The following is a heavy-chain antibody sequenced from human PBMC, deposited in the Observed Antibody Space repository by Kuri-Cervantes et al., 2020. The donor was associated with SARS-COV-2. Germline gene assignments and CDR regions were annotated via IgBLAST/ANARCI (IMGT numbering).Heavy chain of an antibody. J-gene: IGHJ4*02. CDR1: GGSISRGDYF. CDR3: ARGGGSYPYYFDY. Sequence: SETLSLTCTISGGSISRGDYFWSWIRQPPGKGLEWIGYIYYSGRTYYNPSLKSRVTISVDTSKNQFSLKLSSVTAADTAVYYCARGGGSYPYYFDYWGQGTLVTVSS. D-gene: IGHD1-26*01. CDR2: IYYSGRT. V-gene: IGHV4-30-4*08.